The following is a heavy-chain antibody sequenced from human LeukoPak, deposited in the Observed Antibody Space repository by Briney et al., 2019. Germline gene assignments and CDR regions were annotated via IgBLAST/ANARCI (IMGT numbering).Heavy chain of an antibody. J-gene: IGHJ6*03. Sequence: SETLSLTCTVSGGSISSYYWSWIRQPPGKGLEWIGYIYYSGSTNYNPSLKSRVTISVDTSKNQFSLKLSSVTAADTAVYYCARGIQLWLVNYYYYMDVWGKGTTVTVSS. V-gene: IGHV4-59*01. D-gene: IGHD5-18*01. CDR3: ARGIQLWLVNYYYYMDV. CDR2: IYYSGST. CDR1: GGSISSYY.